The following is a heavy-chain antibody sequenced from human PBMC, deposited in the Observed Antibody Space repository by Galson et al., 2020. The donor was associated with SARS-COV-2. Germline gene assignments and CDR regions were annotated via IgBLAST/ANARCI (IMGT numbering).Heavy chain of an antibody. Sequence: ASVKVSCKASGYTFTGYYMHWVRQAPGQGLEWMGWINPNSGGTNYAQKFQGRVTMTRDTSISTAYMELSRLRSDDTAVYYCATRSTVTDVGLNYYYYYMDVWGKGTTVTVSS. CDR3: ATRSTVTDVGLNYYYYYMDV. CDR1: GYTFTGYY. J-gene: IGHJ6*03. CDR2: INPNSGGT. V-gene: IGHV1-2*02. D-gene: IGHD4-17*01.